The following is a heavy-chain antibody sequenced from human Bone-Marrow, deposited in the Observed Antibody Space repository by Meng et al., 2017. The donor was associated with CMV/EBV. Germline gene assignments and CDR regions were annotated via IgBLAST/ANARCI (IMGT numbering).Heavy chain of an antibody. CDR2: MHYDGGNI. Sequence: ASGFTFSCCGMRWVRPGPGKGLEWVAIMHYDGGNIYYADSVKGRFTISRDNSKNTLYLQMNSLRAEDTAVYYCARQGHYDFWSGYYYWGQGTLVTVSS. CDR3: ARQGHYDFWSGYYY. J-gene: IGHJ4*02. D-gene: IGHD3-3*01. V-gene: IGHV3-30*02. CDR1: GFTFSCCG.